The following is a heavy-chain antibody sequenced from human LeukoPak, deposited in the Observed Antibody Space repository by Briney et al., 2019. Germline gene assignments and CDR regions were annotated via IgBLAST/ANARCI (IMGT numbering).Heavy chain of an antibody. CDR1: GGSISSGGYY. J-gene: IGHJ5*02. D-gene: IGHD3-10*01. CDR3: ARAGYYGSGRINWFDP. CDR2: IYYSGST. Sequence: SQTLSLTCTVSGGSISSGGYYWSWIRQHPGKGLEWIGCIYYSGSTYYNPSLKSRVTISVDTSKNQFSLKLSSVTAADTAVYYCARAGYYGSGRINWFDPWGQGTLVTVSS. V-gene: IGHV4-31*03.